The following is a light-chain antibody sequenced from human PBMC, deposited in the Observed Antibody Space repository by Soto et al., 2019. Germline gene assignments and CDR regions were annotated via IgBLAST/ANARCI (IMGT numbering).Light chain of an antibody. CDR2: EVS. V-gene: IGLV2-14*01. J-gene: IGLJ3*02. CDR1: TSDIGGYNY. CDR3: SSYTSYYTLV. Sequence: QSALTQPASVSGSPGQSITISCTGTTSDIGGYNYVSWYQQHPGKAPKLMIYEVSNRPSGVSNRFSASKSGNTASLSISGLQAEDEADYYCSSYTSYYTLVFGGGTKVTVL.